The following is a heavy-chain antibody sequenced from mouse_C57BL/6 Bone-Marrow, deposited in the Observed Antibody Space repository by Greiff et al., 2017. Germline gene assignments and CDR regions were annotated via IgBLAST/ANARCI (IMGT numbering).Heavy chain of an antibody. J-gene: IGHJ2*01. V-gene: IGHV5-4*03. D-gene: IGHD1-1*01. CDR1: GFTFSSYA. CDR2: ISDGGSYT. Sequence: EVMLVESGGGLVKPGGSLTLSCAASGFTFSSYAMSWVRQTPEKRLAWGATISDGGSYTYYPDNVKGRFTISRDNAKNNLYLQMSHLKSEDTAMYYCARGDYGSSYYFDYVGQGTTLTVSS. CDR3: ARGDYGSSYYFDY.